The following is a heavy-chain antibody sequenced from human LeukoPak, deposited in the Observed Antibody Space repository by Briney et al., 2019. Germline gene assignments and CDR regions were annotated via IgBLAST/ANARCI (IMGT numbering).Heavy chain of an antibody. CDR1: GFTFSSYA. V-gene: IGHV3-23*01. CDR3: AKFGRTSIAVDLDH. J-gene: IGHJ4*02. CDR2: ISGSGHNT. D-gene: IGHD6-19*01. Sequence: GGSLRLSCAASGFTFSSYAMTWVRQAPGKGLEWVSTISGSGHNTYYADSVQGRFTISRDNSQNTLYLQMSSLRAEDTALYYCAKFGRTSIAVDLDHWGQGTLVTVSS.